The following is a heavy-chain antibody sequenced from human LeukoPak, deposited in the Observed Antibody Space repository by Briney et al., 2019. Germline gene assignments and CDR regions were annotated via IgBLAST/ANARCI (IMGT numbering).Heavy chain of an antibody. D-gene: IGHD2-2*03. CDR2: IIPILGIA. CDR3: ARVFGYCSSTSCPDWYFDL. CDR1: GGTLSSYA. Sequence: SVKVSCKASGGTLSSYAISWVRQAPGQGLEWMGRIIPILGIANYAQKFQGRVTITADKSTSTAYMELSSLRSEDTAVYYCARVFGYCSSTSCPDWYFDLWGRGTLVTVSS. V-gene: IGHV1-69*04. J-gene: IGHJ2*01.